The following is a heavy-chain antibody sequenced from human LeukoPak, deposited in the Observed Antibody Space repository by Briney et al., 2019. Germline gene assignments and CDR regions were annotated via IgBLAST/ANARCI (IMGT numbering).Heavy chain of an antibody. CDR3: AKDRNPITMIVVVSPFDY. D-gene: IGHD3-22*01. V-gene: IGHV3-23*01. Sequence: PGGSLRLSCAASGFTFSSYAMSWVRQAPGKGLEWVSAISGSGGSTYYADSVKGRFTISRDNSKNTLYLQMNSLRAEDTAVYYCAKDRNPITMIVVVSPFDYWGQGTLVTVSS. J-gene: IGHJ4*02. CDR2: ISGSGGST. CDR1: GFTFSSYA.